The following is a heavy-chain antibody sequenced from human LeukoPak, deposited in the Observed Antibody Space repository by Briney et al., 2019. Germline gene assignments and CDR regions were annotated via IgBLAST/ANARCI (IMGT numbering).Heavy chain of an antibody. CDR1: GFTFSSYA. Sequence: GGSLRLSCAASGFTFSSYAMSWVRQAPGKGLEWVSAISGSGGSTDYADSVKGRFTISRDNSKNTLYLQMNSLRAEDTAVYYCAKGLRFLEWLFDAFDYWGQGTLVTVSS. V-gene: IGHV3-23*01. CDR2: ISGSGGST. J-gene: IGHJ4*02. D-gene: IGHD3-3*01. CDR3: AKGLRFLEWLFDAFDY.